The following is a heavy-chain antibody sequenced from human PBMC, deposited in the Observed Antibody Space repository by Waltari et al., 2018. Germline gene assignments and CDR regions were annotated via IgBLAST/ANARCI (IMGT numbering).Heavy chain of an antibody. J-gene: IGHJ6*03. D-gene: IGHD6-13*01. CDR2: IYYSGST. Sequence: QVQLQESGPGLVKPSETLSLTCTVSGGSISSYYWSWIRQPPGKGLEWIGYIYYSGSTNYNPPLKSRVTISVDTSKNQFSLKLSSVTAADTAVYYCATQSYSSSWYPGYYYYYMDVWGKGTTVTVSS. CDR1: GGSISSYY. CDR3: ATQSYSSSWYPGYYYYYMDV. V-gene: IGHV4-59*01.